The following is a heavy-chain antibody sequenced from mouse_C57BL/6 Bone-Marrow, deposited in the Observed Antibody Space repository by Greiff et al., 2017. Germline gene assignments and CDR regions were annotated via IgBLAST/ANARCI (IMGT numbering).Heavy chain of an antibody. CDR1: GYTFTSYW. Sequence: QVQLQQSGAELVKPGASVKLSCKASGYTFTSYWMQWVKQRPGQGLEWIGDFDPADSYTNYKKKFKGKATLTVDTSSSTAYMQLSSLTSEDSAVYYCARDGSSSYWYFDVWGTGTTVTVSS. CDR3: ARDGSSSYWYFDV. D-gene: IGHD1-1*01. J-gene: IGHJ1*03. V-gene: IGHV1-50*01. CDR2: FDPADSYT.